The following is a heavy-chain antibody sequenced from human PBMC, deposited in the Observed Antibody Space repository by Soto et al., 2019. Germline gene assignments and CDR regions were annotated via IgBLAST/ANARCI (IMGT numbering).Heavy chain of an antibody. CDR2: IYYSGST. J-gene: IGHJ5*02. CDR3: ARLPPLAWLDP. CDR1: GGSISSSSYY. V-gene: IGHV4-39*01. Sequence: ASETLSLTCTVSGGSISSSSYYWGWIRQPPGKGLEWIGSIYYSGSTYYNPSLKSRVTISVDTSKNQFSLKLSSVTAADTAVYYCARLPPLAWLDPWGQGTLATVSA.